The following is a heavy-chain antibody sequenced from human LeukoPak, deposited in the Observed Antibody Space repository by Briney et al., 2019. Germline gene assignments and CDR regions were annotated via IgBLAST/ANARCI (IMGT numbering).Heavy chain of an antibody. V-gene: IGHV3-21*01. J-gene: IGHJ4*02. CDR3: ARQGLRYFDWLSIMGIDY. D-gene: IGHD3-9*01. Sequence: KSGGSLRFSCAASGFTFSSYSMNWVRQAPGKGPEWVSSISSSSSYIYYADSVKGRFTISRDNAKNSLYLQMNSLRAEDTAVYYCARQGLRYFDWLSIMGIDYWGQGTLVTVSS. CDR1: GFTFSSYS. CDR2: ISSSSSYI.